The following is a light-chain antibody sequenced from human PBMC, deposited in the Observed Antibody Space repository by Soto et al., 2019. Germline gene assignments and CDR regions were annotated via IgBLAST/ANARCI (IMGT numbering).Light chain of an antibody. CDR3: SSYTSSNTLV. Sequence: QSVLTQPASVSGSPGQSITISCTGGSSDIGGYNYVSWFQQHPGKAPKLMIYEVTNRPSGVSNRFSGSKSGSTASLTISGLRAEDEADYYCSSYTSSNTLVFGTGTKVTVL. V-gene: IGLV2-14*01. CDR2: EVT. J-gene: IGLJ1*01. CDR1: SSDIGGYNY.